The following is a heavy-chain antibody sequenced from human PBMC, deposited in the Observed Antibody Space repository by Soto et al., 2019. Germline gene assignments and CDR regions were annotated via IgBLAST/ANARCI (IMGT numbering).Heavy chain of an antibody. Sequence: GGSLRLSCAASGFTFSSYSMNWVRQAPGKGLEWVSYISSSSSTIYYADSVKGRFTISRDNAKNSLYLQMNSLRAEDTAVYYCSCVKIAARTNWFDPWGQGALVTVSS. V-gene: IGHV3-48*01. D-gene: IGHD6-6*01. CDR2: ISSSSSTI. CDR3: SCVKIAARTNWFDP. J-gene: IGHJ5*02. CDR1: GFTFSSYS.